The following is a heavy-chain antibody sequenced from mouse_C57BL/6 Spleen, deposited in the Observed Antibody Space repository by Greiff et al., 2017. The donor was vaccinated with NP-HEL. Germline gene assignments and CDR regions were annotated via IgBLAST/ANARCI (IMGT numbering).Heavy chain of an antibody. CDR2: IDPSDSET. CDR1: GYTFTSYW. J-gene: IGHJ3*01. CDR3: ARTYYGSSGFAY. V-gene: IGHV1-52*01. D-gene: IGHD1-1*01. Sequence: VQLQQSGAELVRPGSSVKLSCKASGYTFTSYWMHWVKQRPIQGLEWIGNIDPSDSETHYNQKFKDKATLTVDKSSSTAYMQLSSLTSEDSAGYYWARTYYGSSGFAYWGQGTLVTVSA.